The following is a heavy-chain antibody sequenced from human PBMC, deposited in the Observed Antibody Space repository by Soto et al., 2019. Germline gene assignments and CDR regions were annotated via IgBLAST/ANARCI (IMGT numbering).Heavy chain of an antibody. J-gene: IGHJ4*02. V-gene: IGHV1-69*02. CDR1: GGTFSSYS. CDR2: IISISGIT. Sequence: SVKVSCKASGGTFSSYSISWVRQAPGQGLEWMGRIISISGITNYAQKFQGRVTITADKSTSTAYMELSSLRSEDTAVYYCAKYSSWPYFDYWGQGTLVTVSS. D-gene: IGHD6-6*01. CDR3: AKYSSWPYFDY.